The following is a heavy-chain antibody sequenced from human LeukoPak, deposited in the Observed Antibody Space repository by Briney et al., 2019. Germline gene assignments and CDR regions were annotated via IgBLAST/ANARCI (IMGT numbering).Heavy chain of an antibody. Sequence: GASVTVSCTVSGYTLTELSMHWVRQAPGKGLEWMGGFDPEDGETIYAQKFQGRVTMTEDTSTDTAYMELSSLRSEDTAVYYCATTGLTAVAAAFDYWGQGTLVTVSS. D-gene: IGHD6-19*01. CDR2: FDPEDGET. J-gene: IGHJ4*02. V-gene: IGHV1-24*01. CDR1: GYTLTELS. CDR3: ATTGLTAVAAAFDY.